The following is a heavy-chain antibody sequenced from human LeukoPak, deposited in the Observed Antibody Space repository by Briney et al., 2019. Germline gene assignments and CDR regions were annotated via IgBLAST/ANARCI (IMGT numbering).Heavy chain of an antibody. CDR3: ARGYCSGGSCYLSNWFDP. CDR2: IYHSGST. CDR1: GGSISSGGYS. Sequence: SETLSLTCAVSGGSISSGGYSWRWIRQPPGKGLEWIGYIYHSGSTYYNPSLKSRVTISVDRSKNQFSLKLSSVTAADTAVYYCARGYCSGGSCYLSNWFDPWGQGTLVTVSS. D-gene: IGHD2-15*01. J-gene: IGHJ5*02. V-gene: IGHV4-30-2*01.